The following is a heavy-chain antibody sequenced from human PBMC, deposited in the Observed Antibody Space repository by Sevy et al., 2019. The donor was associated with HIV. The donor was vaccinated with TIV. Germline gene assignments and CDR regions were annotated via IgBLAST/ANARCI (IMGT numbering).Heavy chain of an antibody. D-gene: IGHD6-19*01. J-gene: IGHJ5*01. CDR2: IYYSGTT. CDR3: ARHAAVATSSFDF. V-gene: IGHV4-59*08. CDR1: GGSVTGYF. Sequence: SETLSLTCSVAGGSVTGYFWSWIRQPPGKGLEWIAYIYYSGTTIYNPSLKSRVTISVDTSRSQFSLKLSSVTAADTAMYSCARHAAVATSSFDFWGQGTLVTVSS.